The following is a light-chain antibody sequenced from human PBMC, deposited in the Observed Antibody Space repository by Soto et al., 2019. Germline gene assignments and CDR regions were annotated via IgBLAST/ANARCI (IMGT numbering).Light chain of an antibody. CDR1: SGSVSTSYF. CDR3: VLYMGSGISL. J-gene: IGLJ2*01. CDR2: STK. Sequence: QAVVTQEPSVSGSPGGTVTLTCGLSSGSVSTSYFPSWYQQTPGQAPRTLIYSTKTRSSGVPDRFSGSILGSKAALTITGAQADDESDYFCVLYMGSGISLFGGGTKLTVL. V-gene: IGLV8-61*01.